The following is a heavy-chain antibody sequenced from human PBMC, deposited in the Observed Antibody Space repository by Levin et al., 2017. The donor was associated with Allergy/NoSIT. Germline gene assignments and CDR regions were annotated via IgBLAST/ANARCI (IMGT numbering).Heavy chain of an antibody. Sequence: GGSLRLSCAASGFTFSSYAMSWVRQAPGKGLEWVSAISGSGGSTYYTDSVKGRFTISRDNSNNTLYLQMNSLRAEDTAVYYCAKWGGESPVWGSYRSTLGDFDYWGQGTLVTVSS. V-gene: IGHV3-23*01. D-gene: IGHD3-16*02. CDR3: AKWGGESPVWGSYRSTLGDFDY. CDR2: ISGSGGST. CDR1: GFTFSSYA. J-gene: IGHJ4*02.